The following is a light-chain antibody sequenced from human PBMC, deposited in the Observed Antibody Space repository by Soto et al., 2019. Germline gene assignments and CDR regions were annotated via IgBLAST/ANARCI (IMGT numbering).Light chain of an antibody. CDR2: DVS. CDR1: SSDIGGYSY. CDR3: SSYTTRSTYV. Sequence: QSVLAQPASVSGSPGQSITVSCTGTSSDIGGYSYVSWYQQRPGKAPKLILYDVSDRPSGLSSRFSGSKSGNTASLTISGLQAEDEADYYCSSYTTRSTYVFGTGTKFTVL. V-gene: IGLV2-14*01. J-gene: IGLJ1*01.